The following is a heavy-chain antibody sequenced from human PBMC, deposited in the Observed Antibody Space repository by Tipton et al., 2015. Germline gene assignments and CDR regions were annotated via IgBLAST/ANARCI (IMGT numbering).Heavy chain of an antibody. CDR3: ASPSRPHDRGDYYVQS. CDR2: VYFSGTT. D-gene: IGHD2-21*02. V-gene: IGHV4-59*01. Sequence: TLSLTCAASGFTFGTYEMNWVRQPPGKGLEWIGSVYFSGTTNYNPSLKSRVTISLDTSKNQFSLKLSSVTAADTAVYYCASPSRPHDRGDYYVQSWGQGSLVTVSS. CDR1: GFTFGTYE. J-gene: IGHJ4*02.